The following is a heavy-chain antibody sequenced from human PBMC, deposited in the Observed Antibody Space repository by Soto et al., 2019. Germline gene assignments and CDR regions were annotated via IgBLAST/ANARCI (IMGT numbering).Heavy chain of an antibody. CDR3: ARDNALVRGVESDYYYGMDV. J-gene: IGHJ6*02. D-gene: IGHD3-10*01. CDR1: GGSISNYY. V-gene: IGHV4-59*12. CDR2: IYYSGST. Sequence: PSETLSLTCTVSGGSISNYYWSWIRQPPGKGLEWIGYIYYSGSTYYNPSLKSRVTISVDTSKNQFSLKLSSVTAADTAVYYCARDNALVRGVESDYYYGMDVWGQGTTVTVSS.